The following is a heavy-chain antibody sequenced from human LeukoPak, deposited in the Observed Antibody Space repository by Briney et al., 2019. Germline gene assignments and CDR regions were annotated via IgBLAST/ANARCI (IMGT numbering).Heavy chain of an antibody. CDR1: GGTFSSYA. J-gene: IGHJ6*02. D-gene: IGHD3-16*01. CDR2: IIPIFGTA. CDR3: ARADYVSPDSYYYYGMDV. V-gene: IGHV1-69*13. Sequence: GASVEVSCKASGGTFSSYAISWVRQAPGQGLEWMGGIIPIFGTANYAQKFQGRVTITADESTSTAYMELSSLRSEDTAVYYCARADYVSPDSYYYYGMDVWGQGTTVTVSS.